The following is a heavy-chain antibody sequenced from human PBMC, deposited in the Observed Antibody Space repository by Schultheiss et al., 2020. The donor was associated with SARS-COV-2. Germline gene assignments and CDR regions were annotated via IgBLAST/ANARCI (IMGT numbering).Heavy chain of an antibody. J-gene: IGHJ6*04. CDR3: TTDRGWNYVYYYGMDV. CDR2: IKSKTDGGTT. CDR1: GFTFDDYA. Sequence: GESLKISCAASGFTFDDYAMHWVRQAPGKGLEWVGRIKSKTDGGTTDYAAPVKGRFTISRDDSKNTLYLQMNSLKTEDTAVYYCTTDRGWNYVYYYGMDVWGKGTTVTVSS. V-gene: IGHV3-15*01. D-gene: IGHD1-7*01.